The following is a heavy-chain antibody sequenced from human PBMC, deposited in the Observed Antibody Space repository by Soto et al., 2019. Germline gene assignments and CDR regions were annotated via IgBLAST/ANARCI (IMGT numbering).Heavy chain of an antibody. V-gene: IGHV1-8*01. CDR1: GYTFTSYD. CDR2: MNPNRGNT. CDR3: ATERWEDAFDI. D-gene: IGHD1-26*01. J-gene: IGHJ3*02. Sequence: QEQLVQSGAEVKKPGASVKVSCKASGYTFTSYDINWVRQATGQGLEWMGWMNPNRGNTGYAQKFQGRVTMNRNTSISTAYMELSSLRSEATAVYYCATERWEDAFDIWGQGTMVTVSS.